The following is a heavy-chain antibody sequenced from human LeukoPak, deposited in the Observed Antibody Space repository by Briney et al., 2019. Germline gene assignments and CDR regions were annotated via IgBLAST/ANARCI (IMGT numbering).Heavy chain of an antibody. CDR1: GYTFTSYY. Sequence: ASVKVSCKASGYTFTSYYMHWVRQAPGQGLEWMGIINPSGGSTSYAQKFQGRVIMTRDMSTSTVYMELSSLRSEDTAVYYCARGTAPRYYYYYMDVWGKGTTVTVSS. D-gene: IGHD1-1*01. J-gene: IGHJ6*03. CDR3: ARGTAPRYYYYYMDV. V-gene: IGHV1-46*01. CDR2: INPSGGST.